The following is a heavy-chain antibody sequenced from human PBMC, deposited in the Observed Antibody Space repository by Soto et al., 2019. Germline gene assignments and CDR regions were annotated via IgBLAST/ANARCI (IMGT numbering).Heavy chain of an antibody. Sequence: SGGSLRLSXAASGFTFSSYWMSWVRQAPGKGLEWVANIKQDGSEKYYVDSVKGRFTISRDNAKNSLYLQMNSLRAEDTAVYYCARLQYSSSWYPLYYFDYWGQGTLVTVSS. J-gene: IGHJ4*02. V-gene: IGHV3-7*03. D-gene: IGHD6-13*01. CDR2: IKQDGSEK. CDR1: GFTFSSYW. CDR3: ARLQYSSSWYPLYYFDY.